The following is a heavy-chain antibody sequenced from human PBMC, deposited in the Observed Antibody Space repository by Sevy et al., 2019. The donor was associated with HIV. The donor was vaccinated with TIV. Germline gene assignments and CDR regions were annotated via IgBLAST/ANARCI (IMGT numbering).Heavy chain of an antibody. V-gene: IGHV1-2*02. CDR1: GYTFTGQY. J-gene: IGHJ4*02. D-gene: IGHD5-12*01. CDR3: ARDIRLRGYSYGSFDY. CDR2: INPKSGDS. Sequence: ASVKVSCKASGYTFTGQYIHWVRQAPGQGLEGMGWINPKSGDSNYAQEFQGRVTMTRDTSINTAYMELSGLTSDDTAVYYCARDIRLRGYSYGSFDYWGQGTLVTVSS.